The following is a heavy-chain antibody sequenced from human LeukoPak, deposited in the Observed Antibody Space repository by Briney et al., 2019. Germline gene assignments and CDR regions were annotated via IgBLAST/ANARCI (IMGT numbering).Heavy chain of an antibody. CDR1: GFTFSSYA. CDR2: ISSNGGST. V-gene: IGHV3-64*01. CDR3: ARGALGYCSSTSCFATQFGA. D-gene: IGHD2-2*01. J-gene: IGHJ5*02. Sequence: SGGSLRLSCAASGFTFSSYAMHWVRQAPGKGLEYVSAISSNGGSTYYANSVKGRFTISRDNSKNTLYLQMGSLTAEDMAVYYCARGALGYCSSTSCFATQFGAWGQGTLVTVSS.